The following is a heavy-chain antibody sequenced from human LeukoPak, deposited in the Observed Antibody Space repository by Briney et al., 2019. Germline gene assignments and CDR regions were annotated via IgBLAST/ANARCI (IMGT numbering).Heavy chain of an antibody. J-gene: IGHJ3*02. CDR2: ISGSGDDT. CDR1: GFTFSSYA. CDR3: AKSRSGKYLSDALDI. Sequence: GGSLRLSCAASGFTFSSYAVSWVRQAPGKGLEWVSAISGSGDDTYYADSVKGRFTISRENSKNTLYLQMNSLRAEDTAVYYCAKSRSGKYLSDALDIWGQGTMVTVSS. V-gene: IGHV3-23*01. D-gene: IGHD1-26*01.